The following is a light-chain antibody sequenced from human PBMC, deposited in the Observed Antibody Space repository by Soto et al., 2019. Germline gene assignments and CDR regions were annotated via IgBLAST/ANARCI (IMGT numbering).Light chain of an antibody. CDR2: EVS. J-gene: IGLJ1*01. V-gene: IGLV2-14*01. CDR3: SSYTSSSTYV. Sequence: QSVLTHPASVTGTPGQSHTISCTGTSSDVGGYNYVSWYQQHPGKAPKLMIYEVSNRPSGVSNRFSGSKSGNTASLTISGLQAEDEADYYCSSYTSSSTYVFGTGTKVTVL. CDR1: SSDVGGYNY.